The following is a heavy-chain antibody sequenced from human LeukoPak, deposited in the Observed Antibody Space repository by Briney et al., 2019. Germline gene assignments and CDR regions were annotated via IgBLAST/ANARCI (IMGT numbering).Heavy chain of an antibody. J-gene: IGHJ4*02. V-gene: IGHV3-74*01. CDR2: VTGDGTST. D-gene: IGHD2-2*01. CDR1: GFTFSSYW. Sequence: PGGSLRLSCATSGFTFSSYWMHWVRHLPAKGLVWVSSVTGDGTSTSYADSVQGRFTISRDNAKNTLYLYMNSLRGDDTAIYFCLRSCSSGSCYGYNDYWGQGTLVTVSS. CDR3: LRSCSSGSCYGYNDY.